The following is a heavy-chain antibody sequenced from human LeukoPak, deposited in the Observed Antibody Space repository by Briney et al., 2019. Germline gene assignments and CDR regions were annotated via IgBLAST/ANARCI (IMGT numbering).Heavy chain of an antibody. V-gene: IGHV4-34*01. CDR2: TNNSGST. D-gene: IGHD3-16*01. CDR1: GGSFSGNY. J-gene: IGHJ4*02. CDR3: ARGYNRGSYYNY. Sequence: SETLSLACVVYGGSFSGNYWSWIRQPPGKGLEWLGETNNSGSTNYNPSLKSRVTISVDTSKNQFSLKLSSVTAADTAVYYCARGYNRGSYYNYWGQGTLVTVSS.